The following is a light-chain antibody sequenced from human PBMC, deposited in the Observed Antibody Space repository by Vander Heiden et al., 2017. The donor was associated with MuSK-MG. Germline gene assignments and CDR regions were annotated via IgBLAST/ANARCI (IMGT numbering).Light chain of an antibody. V-gene: IGKV2D-29*01. CDR3: TPVT. Sequence: DIVMTQTRLSMSVTPGQPASIYCKSSQSLLHSDGKTYLYWYRQKPGHPPQRLIYEVYHRFYGVKDRFSGSGSGTDYTLQSSWVEAEDVGFDDCTPVTFGQGTQLEIK. J-gene: IGKJ5*01. CDR1: QSLLHSDGKTY. CDR2: EVY.